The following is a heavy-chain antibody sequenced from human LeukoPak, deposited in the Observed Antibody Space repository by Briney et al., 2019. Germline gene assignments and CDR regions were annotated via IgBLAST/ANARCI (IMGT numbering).Heavy chain of an antibody. D-gene: IGHD6-13*01. CDR3: ARVLIAAGSGE. Sequence: GGSLRLSCAASGFTFSVYWMTWVRQAPGKGLEWVANINQDGTEKYYVDSVKGRFTISRDNAKNSLYLQMNSLRAEDTAVYYCARVLIAAGSGEWGQGTLVTVSS. J-gene: IGHJ4*02. CDR2: INQDGTEK. V-gene: IGHV3-7*05. CDR1: GFTFSVYW.